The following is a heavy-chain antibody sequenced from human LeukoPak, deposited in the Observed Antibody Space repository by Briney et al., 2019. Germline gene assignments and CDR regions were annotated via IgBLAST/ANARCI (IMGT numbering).Heavy chain of an antibody. Sequence: PGGSLRLSCAASGFTFSGYSMNWVRQAPGKGLEWVSSISSSSTYIYYADSVKGRFTISRDNAKNSLYLQMNGLRAEDTAVYYCTRGPDIVVVPAAIIWGQGTLVTVPS. D-gene: IGHD2-2*01. CDR2: ISSSSTYI. V-gene: IGHV3-21*01. CDR1: GFTFSGYS. J-gene: IGHJ4*02. CDR3: TRGPDIVVVPAAII.